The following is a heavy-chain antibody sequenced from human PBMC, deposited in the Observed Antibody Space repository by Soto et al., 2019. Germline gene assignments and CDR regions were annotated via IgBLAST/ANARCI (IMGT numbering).Heavy chain of an antibody. J-gene: IGHJ6*02. CDR2: MSGSGSGT. Sequence: DVQLLESGGGLVQPGGSLRLSCAASGFRFSTYDMSWVRQAPGKGLEWVSVMSGSGSGTYYADSVKGRFTISRDNSKNTLYLQMNSLRAEDTAVYYCVSGRITVVGSRAYYSMDVWGQGTTVTVSS. V-gene: IGHV3-23*01. D-gene: IGHD6-19*01. CDR1: GFRFSTYD. CDR3: VSGRITVVGSRAYYSMDV.